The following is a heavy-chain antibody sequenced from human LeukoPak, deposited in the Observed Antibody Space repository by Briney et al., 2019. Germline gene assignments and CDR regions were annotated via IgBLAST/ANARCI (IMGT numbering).Heavy chain of an antibody. V-gene: IGHV4-59*08. Sequence: SETLSLTCTVSGGSISSYYWSWIRQPLGKGLEWIGYIYYSGSTNYNPSLKSRVTISVDTSKNQFSLKLSSVTAADTAVYYCARQGGGFWYFDLWGRGTLVTVSS. CDR2: IYYSGST. J-gene: IGHJ2*01. CDR1: GGSISSYY. CDR3: ARQGGGFWYFDL. D-gene: IGHD6-25*01.